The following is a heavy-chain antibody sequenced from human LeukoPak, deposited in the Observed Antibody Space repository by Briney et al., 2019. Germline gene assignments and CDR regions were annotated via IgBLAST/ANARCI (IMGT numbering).Heavy chain of an antibody. V-gene: IGHV3-23*01. CDR3: AKRGRYTIAAAGTDYFQH. Sequence: GGSLRLPCAASGFTFSSYAMSWVRQAPGKGLEWVSAISGSGGSTYYADSVKGRFTISRDNSKNTLYLQMNSLRAEDTAVYYCAKRGRYTIAAAGTDYFQHWGQGTLVTVSS. CDR2: ISGSGGST. J-gene: IGHJ1*01. CDR1: GFTFSSYA. D-gene: IGHD6-13*01.